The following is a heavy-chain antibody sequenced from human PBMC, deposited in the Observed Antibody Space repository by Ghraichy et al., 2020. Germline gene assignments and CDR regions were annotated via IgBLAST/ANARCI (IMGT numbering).Heavy chain of an antibody. Sequence: ASVKVSCKASGYTFTGYYMHWVRQAPGQGLEWMGWINPNSGGTNYAQKFQGRVTMTRDTSITTAYMELSRLRSDDTAVYYCARAFTLLSGWYIGYWGQGTLVTVSS. D-gene: IGHD6-19*01. J-gene: IGHJ4*02. CDR3: ARAFTLLSGWYIGY. V-gene: IGHV1-2*02. CDR2: INPNSGGT. CDR1: GYTFTGYY.